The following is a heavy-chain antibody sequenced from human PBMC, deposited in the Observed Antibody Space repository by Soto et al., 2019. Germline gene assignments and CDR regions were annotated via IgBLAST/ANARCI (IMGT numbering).Heavy chain of an antibody. CDR3: AKERSSGWSFDY. V-gene: IGHV3-23*01. Sequence: GGSLRLSCAASGFTFSTYAMNWVRQAPGKGLEWVSGISGSGDSTYYADSVKGRFTVSRDNSKNTLYLQMNSLRTEDTAVFYCAKERSSGWSFDYWGQGTLVTVSS. CDR1: GFTFSTYA. CDR2: ISGSGDST. D-gene: IGHD6-19*01. J-gene: IGHJ4*02.